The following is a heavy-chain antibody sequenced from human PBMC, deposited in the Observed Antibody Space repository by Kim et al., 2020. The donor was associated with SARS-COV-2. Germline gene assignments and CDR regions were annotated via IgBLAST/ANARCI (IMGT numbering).Heavy chain of an antibody. CDR3: ARLPRSGMVTDNFDC. Sequence: NPPLKSRVTMSLYTSKNQFSLKLNSVTAADTAVYYCARLPRSGMVTDNFDCWGQGTLVIVSS. J-gene: IGHJ4*02. D-gene: IGHD5-18*01. V-gene: IGHV4-30-2*04.